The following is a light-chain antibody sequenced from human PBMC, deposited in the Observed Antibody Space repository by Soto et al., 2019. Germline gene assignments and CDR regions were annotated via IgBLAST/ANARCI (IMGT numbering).Light chain of an antibody. CDR2: DAS. J-gene: IGKJ2*01. V-gene: IGKV3-15*01. CDR1: QSVSSN. CDR3: HQYHNWPPYT. Sequence: EIVMTQSPATLSVSPGERATLSCRASQSVSSNLAWYQQKPGQAPRLLIYDASTRAIGIAARFSGSGSGTELTLTISSLQSEDFAVYYCHQYHNWPPYTFGQGTKLEIK.